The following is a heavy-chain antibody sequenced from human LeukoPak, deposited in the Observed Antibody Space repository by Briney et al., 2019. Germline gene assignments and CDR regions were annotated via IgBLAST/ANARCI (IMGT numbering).Heavy chain of an antibody. CDR2: INPNSGGT. Sequence: ASVKVSCKASGYTFTGYYMHWVRQAPGQGLEWMGWINPNSGGTNYAQKFQGRVTMTRDTSISTAYMGLSRLRSDDTAVYYCARVDCSSTSCYYEFDYWGQGTLVTVSS. CDR1: GYTFTGYY. CDR3: ARVDCSSTSCYYEFDY. D-gene: IGHD2-2*01. V-gene: IGHV1-2*02. J-gene: IGHJ4*02.